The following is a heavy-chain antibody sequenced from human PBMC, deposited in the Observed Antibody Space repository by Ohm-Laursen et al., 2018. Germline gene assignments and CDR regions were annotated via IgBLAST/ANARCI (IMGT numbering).Heavy chain of an antibody. D-gene: IGHD6-19*01. CDR3: ARTYSSGWSFDY. V-gene: IGHV3-64*01. CDR1: GFTFSSYD. Sequence: SLRLSCAASGFTFSSYDMHWVRQAPGKGLEYVSSTSDNGGRKYYANSVKGRFIISRDNSNNMLYLEMGGLRAEDMAVYYCARTYSSGWSFDYWGQGTLVTVSS. CDR2: TSDNGGRK. J-gene: IGHJ4*02.